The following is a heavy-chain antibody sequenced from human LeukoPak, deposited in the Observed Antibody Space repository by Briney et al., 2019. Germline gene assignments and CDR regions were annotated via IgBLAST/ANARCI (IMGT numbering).Heavy chain of an antibody. V-gene: IGHV3-21*01. CDR1: GFTFSSYS. CDR3: ARDRPTGASRLFVVQ. Sequence: GVSLRLSCAASGFTFSSYSMTWVRQASGKGLEWISSMSSGGTYIYYADSVRGRFTISRDNAKNSLYLLMNSLRAEDTAVYYCARDRPTGASRLFVVQWGQGTLVTVSS. CDR2: MSSGGTYI. J-gene: IGHJ4*02. D-gene: IGHD3-3*01.